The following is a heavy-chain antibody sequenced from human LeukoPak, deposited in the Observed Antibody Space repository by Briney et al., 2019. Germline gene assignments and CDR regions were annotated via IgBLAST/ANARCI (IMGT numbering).Heavy chain of an antibody. J-gene: IGHJ5*02. Sequence: ASVKVSCKASGYTFTSYGINWVRQAPGQGLEWMGWITTHNGNTNYAQKLQGRVTMTTDASTSTAYMELRSLRSDDTAVYYCTRDLSHFGDWFDPWGQGTLVTVSS. V-gene: IGHV1-18*01. CDR3: TRDLSHFGDWFDP. D-gene: IGHD3-16*01. CDR1: GYTFTSYG. CDR2: ITTHNGNT.